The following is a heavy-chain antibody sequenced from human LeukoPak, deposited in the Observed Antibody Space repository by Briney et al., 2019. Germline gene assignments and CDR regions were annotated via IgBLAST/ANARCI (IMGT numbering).Heavy chain of an antibody. D-gene: IGHD3-10*01. V-gene: IGHV3-30*02. CDR1: GFTFSSYG. CDR2: IRYDGSNK. CDR3: AKEGGVIVGLQAYGFDI. Sequence: PGGSLRLSCTASGFTFSSYGIHWVRQAPGKGLKWVAIIRYDGSNKFYADSVKGRFTISRDNSKNTLYLQMNSLRAEDTAVYYCAKEGGVIVGLQAYGFDIRGQGTMVTVSS. J-gene: IGHJ3*02.